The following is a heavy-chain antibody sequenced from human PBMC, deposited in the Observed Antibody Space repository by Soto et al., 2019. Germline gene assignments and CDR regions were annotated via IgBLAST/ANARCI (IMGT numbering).Heavy chain of an antibody. CDR1: GGSFSSYC. V-gene: IGHV4-34*01. Sequence: SETLSLTCAAYGGSFSSYCSSWFRQPPGKGLEWIGEINHSGSTNYNPSLKSRVTISVDTSKNQFSLELSSVTAADTAVYYCARLLVMRSDFDYWGQGTLVTVSS. CDR2: INHSGST. J-gene: IGHJ4*02. CDR3: ARLLVMRSDFDY. D-gene: IGHD6-13*01.